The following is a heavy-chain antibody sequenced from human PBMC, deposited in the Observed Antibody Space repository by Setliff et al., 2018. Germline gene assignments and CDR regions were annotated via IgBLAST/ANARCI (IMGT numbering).Heavy chain of an antibody. CDR3: ARINFYVSSGYYYAPEL. CDR1: GFTFTDYG. V-gene: IGHV1-18*01. CDR2: INNYNFNT. D-gene: IGHD3-22*01. J-gene: IGHJ4*02. Sequence: GASVKVSCKSSGFTFTDYGITWVRQVPGQGLEWMGWINNYNFNTQYAQKFQGRVTVTTDTSTTTAYMELRSLRADDTAVYYCARINFYVSSGYYYAPELWGQGTTVTVS.